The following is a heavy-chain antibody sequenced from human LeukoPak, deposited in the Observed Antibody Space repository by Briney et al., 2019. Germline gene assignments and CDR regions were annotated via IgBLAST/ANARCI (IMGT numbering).Heavy chain of an antibody. CDR3: ARGGWLGKPQRVDY. V-gene: IGHV3-23*01. Sequence: GGSLRLSCAASAFTFSNYAMTWVRQAPGKGLEWVSLISSSGGSTYYADSVKGRFTISRDNSKNTLYLQMNSLRAEDTAVYYCARGGWLGKPQRVDYWGQGTLVTVSS. CDR1: AFTFSNYA. D-gene: IGHD6-19*01. J-gene: IGHJ4*02. CDR2: ISSSGGST.